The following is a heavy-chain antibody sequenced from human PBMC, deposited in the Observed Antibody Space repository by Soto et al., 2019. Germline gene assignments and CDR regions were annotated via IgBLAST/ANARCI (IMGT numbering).Heavy chain of an antibody. V-gene: IGHV3-30*18. D-gene: IGHD3-10*01. Sequence: PGGSLRLSCAASGFTFSSYGMHWVRQAPGKGLEWVAVISYDGSNKYYADSVKGRFTISRDNSKNTLYLQMNSLRAEDTAVYYCAKDRDTVFDAFDMWGQGTMVTVSS. J-gene: IGHJ3*02. CDR2: ISYDGSNK. CDR3: AKDRDTVFDAFDM. CDR1: GFTFSSYG.